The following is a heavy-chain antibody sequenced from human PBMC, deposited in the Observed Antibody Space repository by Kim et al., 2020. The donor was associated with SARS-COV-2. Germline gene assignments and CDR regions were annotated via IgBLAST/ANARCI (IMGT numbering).Heavy chain of an antibody. J-gene: IGHJ4*02. CDR1: GFTFSTYA. CDR3: VASDY. CDR2: ISNSGLGT. Sequence: GGSLRLSCAASGFTFSTYAMSWARQGPGKGLEWVSTISNSGLGTHYADSVRGRFTISRDNSKNTLFLQMTYLTAVDTAIYYCVASDYWGRGSLVTVSS. V-gene: IGHV3-23*01.